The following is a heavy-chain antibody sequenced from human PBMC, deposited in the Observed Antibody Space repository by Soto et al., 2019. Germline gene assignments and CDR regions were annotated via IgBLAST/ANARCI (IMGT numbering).Heavy chain of an antibody. D-gene: IGHD1-26*01. V-gene: IGHV5-51*01. J-gene: IGHJ4*02. CDR1: GYSFASSW. CDR2: IYPGDSDT. CDR3: ARLSGTLKTHFDY. Sequence: PGESLKISCKGSGYSFASSWIGWVRQMPGKGLEWMGIIYPGDSDTRYSPSLRGQVTISADKSIRTAYLQWSSLKASDTAVYHCARLSGTLKTHFDYWGQGTLVTVSS.